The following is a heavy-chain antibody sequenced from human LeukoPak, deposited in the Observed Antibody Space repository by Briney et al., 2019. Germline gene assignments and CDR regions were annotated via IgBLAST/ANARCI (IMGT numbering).Heavy chain of an antibody. V-gene: IGHV3-7*04. CDR3: ARGIPSLATPDY. CDR2: IKQDGTEK. J-gene: IGHJ4*02. Sequence: GGSLRLSCAASGFTFSSFWMSWVRQAPGKGLEWVAHIKQDGTEKYFVDSAKGRFTMSRDNAKNSLFLQMNSLRAEDTAVYYCARGIPSLATPDYWGQGTLVTVSS. CDR1: GFTFSSFW.